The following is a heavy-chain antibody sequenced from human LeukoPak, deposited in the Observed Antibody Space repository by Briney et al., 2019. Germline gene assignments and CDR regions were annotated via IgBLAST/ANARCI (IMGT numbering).Heavy chain of an antibody. Sequence: GGSLRLSCAASGFTFDDYGMSWVRQAPGKGLEWVSGINWNGGSTGYADSVKGRCTISRDNAKNSLYLQMNSLRAEDTALYYCARDKAETTQYNWFDPWGQGTLVTVSS. D-gene: IGHD4-11*01. V-gene: IGHV3-20*04. J-gene: IGHJ5*02. CDR1: GFTFDDYG. CDR3: ARDKAETTQYNWFDP. CDR2: INWNGGST.